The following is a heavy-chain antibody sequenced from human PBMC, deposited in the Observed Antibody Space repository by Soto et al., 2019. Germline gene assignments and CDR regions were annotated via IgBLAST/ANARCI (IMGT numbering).Heavy chain of an antibody. CDR1: GGTFSSYT. Sequence: QVQLVQSGAEVKKPGSSVKVSCKASGGTFSSYTISWVRQAPGQGLEWMGRIIPILGLANYAQKFQGRVPITADKSTSTAYTELSSLRSEDTAVYYCARGGRGTTVVNPLAFDLGGRGTLVTVSS. D-gene: IGHD4-17*01. J-gene: IGHJ2*01. V-gene: IGHV1-69*02. CDR2: IIPILGLA. CDR3: ARGGRGTTVVNPLAFDL.